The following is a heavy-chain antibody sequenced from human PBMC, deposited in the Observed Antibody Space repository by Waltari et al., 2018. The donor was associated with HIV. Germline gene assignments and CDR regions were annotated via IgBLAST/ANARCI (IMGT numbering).Heavy chain of an antibody. V-gene: IGHV3-48*03. D-gene: IGHD3-10*02. J-gene: IGHJ4*02. Sequence: GQPGGSLRLSCAASGFTFSSYEMNWVRQAPGKGLEWVSYISSSGSTIYYADSVKGRFTISRDNAKNSLYLQMNSLRAEDTAVYYCATLFGELLYKVDYWGQGTLVTVSS. CDR2: ISSSGSTI. CDR3: ATLFGELLYKVDY. CDR1: GFTFSSYE.